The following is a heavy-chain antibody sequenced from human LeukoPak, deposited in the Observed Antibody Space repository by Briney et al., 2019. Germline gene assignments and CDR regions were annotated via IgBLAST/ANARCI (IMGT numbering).Heavy chain of an antibody. J-gene: IGHJ6*03. CDR1: GFTFRSYG. V-gene: IGHV3-30*02. CDR3: ARGGGSIRHSYYYYVDV. CDR2: IRYDGTNK. D-gene: IGHD2-15*01. Sequence: AGGSLRLSCAASGFTFRSYGMHWVRQAPGKGLEWVAIIRYDGTNKYYADSVKGRFTISRDNAKNSLYLRMNSLRDEDTAFYYCARGGGSIRHSYYYYVDVWGKGTSVTVSS.